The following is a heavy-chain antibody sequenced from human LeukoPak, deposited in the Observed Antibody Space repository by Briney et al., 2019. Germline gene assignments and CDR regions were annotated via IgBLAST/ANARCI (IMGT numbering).Heavy chain of an antibody. V-gene: IGHV3-7*03. Sequence: PGGSLRLSCVASGFPFSSYWMSWVRQAPGKGLEWVANIKQDGSEKYYVDSVKGRFTISRDNAKNSLYLQMNSLRAEDTAVYYCVNGLGNSGFDYWGQGTLVTVSS. CDR3: VNGLGNSGFDY. CDR1: GFPFSSYW. J-gene: IGHJ4*02. CDR2: IKQDGSEK. D-gene: IGHD4-23*01.